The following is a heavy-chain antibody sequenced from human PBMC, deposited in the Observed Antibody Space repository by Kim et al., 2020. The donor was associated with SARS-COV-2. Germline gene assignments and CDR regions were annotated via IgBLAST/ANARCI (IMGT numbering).Heavy chain of an antibody. CDR2: INPSGGST. J-gene: IGHJ6*02. Sequence: ASVKVSCKASGYTFTSYYMHWVRQAPGQGLEWMGIINPSGGSTSYAQKFQGRVTMTRDTSTSTVYMELSSLRSEDTAVYYCAREPVGQTGYYGMDVWGQGTTVTVSS. D-gene: IGHD2-15*01. CDR1: GYTFTSYY. V-gene: IGHV1-46*01. CDR3: AREPVGQTGYYGMDV.